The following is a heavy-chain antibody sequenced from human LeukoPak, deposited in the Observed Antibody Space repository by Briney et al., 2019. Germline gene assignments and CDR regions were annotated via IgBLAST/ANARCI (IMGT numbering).Heavy chain of an antibody. J-gene: IGHJ3*02. V-gene: IGHV6-1*01. CDR1: GDSVSSKSVA. Sequence: SQTLSLTCAISGDSVSSKSVAWNWIRQSPSRGLEWLGRTYYRSKWYNDFAVSVKSRITINPDTSKNQFSLQLNSVTPEDTAVFYCARVKEEFTSGSAFDIWGQGTMVTVSS. CDR3: ARVKEEFTSGSAFDI. D-gene: IGHD1-26*01. CDR2: TYYRSKWYN.